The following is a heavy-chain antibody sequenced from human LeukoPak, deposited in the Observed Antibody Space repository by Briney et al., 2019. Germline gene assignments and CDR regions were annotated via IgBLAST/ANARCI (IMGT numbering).Heavy chain of an antibody. Sequence: PSETLSLTCSVSGGSISSRSYYWGWIRQPPGKGLEWIGTIYYSGSTYYNPSLKSRVTISVDTSKNQFSLNLSSVTASDTAIYYCASTKLGYSSGWHWGQGTLVTVSS. V-gene: IGHV4-39*01. CDR2: IYYSGST. CDR3: ASTKLGYSSGWH. CDR1: GGSISSRSYY. D-gene: IGHD6-19*01. J-gene: IGHJ4*02.